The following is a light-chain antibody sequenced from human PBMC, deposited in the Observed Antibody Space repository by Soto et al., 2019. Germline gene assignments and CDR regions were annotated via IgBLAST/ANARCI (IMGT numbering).Light chain of an antibody. V-gene: IGLV2-14*01. Sequence: QSALTQPASVSGSPGQSITISCTGTSSDVGDYNYVSWYQQHPGKAPRLIIYEVSNRPSGVSNRFSGSKSGNTASLTISGLQAEDEADYYCSSYTSSSTYVVFGGGTQLTVL. CDR2: EVS. J-gene: IGLJ2*01. CDR3: SSYTSSSTYVV. CDR1: SSDVGDYNY.